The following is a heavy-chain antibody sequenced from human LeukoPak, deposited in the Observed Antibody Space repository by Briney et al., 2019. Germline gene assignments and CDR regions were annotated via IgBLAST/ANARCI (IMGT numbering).Heavy chain of an antibody. CDR1: GGTFSSYA. V-gene: IGHV1-69*04. CDR3: ARDPPVWRDYGSGSYYQGGIDPYNWFDP. CDR2: IIPILGIA. J-gene: IGHJ5*02. Sequence: SVKVSCKASGGTFSSYAISWVRQAPGQGLEWMGRIIPILGIANYAQKFQGRVTITADKSTSTAYMELSSLRSEDTAVYYCARDPPVWRDYGSGSYYQGGIDPYNWFDPWGQGTLVTVSS. D-gene: IGHD3-10*01.